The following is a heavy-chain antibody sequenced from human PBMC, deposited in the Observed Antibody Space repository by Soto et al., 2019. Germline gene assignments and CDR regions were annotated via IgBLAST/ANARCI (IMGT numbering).Heavy chain of an antibody. CDR3: ASGSSGWQPRWWFDS. Sequence: EVQLLESGGGLVQPGGSLRLSCAASGFTFSTYAMSWIRQAPGKGLEWVSAISGSGATTYYADSVKGRFTISRDNSKNTLDLHVNSRRAEDTAEYDCASGSSGWQPRWWFDSWGQGTLVAVSS. V-gene: IGHV3-23*01. CDR1: GFTFSTYA. CDR2: ISGSGATT. D-gene: IGHD6-19*01. J-gene: IGHJ5*01.